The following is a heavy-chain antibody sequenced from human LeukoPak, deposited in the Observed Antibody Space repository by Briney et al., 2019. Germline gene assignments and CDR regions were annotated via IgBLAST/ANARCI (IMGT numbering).Heavy chain of an antibody. J-gene: IGHJ6*03. Sequence: GGSLRLSCAASGFTFSSYGMHWVRQAPGKGLEWVAFIRYDGSNKYYADSVKGRFTISRDNSKNTLYLQMNSLRAEDTAVYYCAKPYYDILTGYYNRASDYYYYMDVWGKGTTVTISS. CDR1: GFTFSSYG. CDR2: IRYDGSNK. V-gene: IGHV3-30*02. D-gene: IGHD3-9*01. CDR3: AKPYYDILTGYYNRASDYYYYMDV.